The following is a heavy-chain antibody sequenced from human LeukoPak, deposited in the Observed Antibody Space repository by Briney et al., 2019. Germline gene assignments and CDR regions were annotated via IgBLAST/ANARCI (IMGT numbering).Heavy chain of an antibody. V-gene: IGHV1-69*13. CDR2: IIPIFGTA. J-gene: IGHJ4*02. Sequence: GASVTVSCKASGGTFSSYAISWVRQAPGQGLEWMGGIIPIFGTANYAQKFQGRVTITADESTSTAYMELSSLRSEDTAVYYCASGGYGDSRFDYWGQGTLVTVSS. CDR1: GGTFSSYA. D-gene: IGHD4-17*01. CDR3: ASGGYGDSRFDY.